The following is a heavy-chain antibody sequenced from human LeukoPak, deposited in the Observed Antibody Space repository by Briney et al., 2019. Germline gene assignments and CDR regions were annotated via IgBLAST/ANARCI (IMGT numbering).Heavy chain of an antibody. D-gene: IGHD1-26*01. CDR2: INHSGST. Sequence: SSETLSLICAVYGGSVSGYYWSWIHQPPGKGLEWIGEINHSGSTNYNPSLKSRVTISVDTSKKQFSLKLSSVTAADTAVYYCARGLSAVVYWGQGTLVTVSS. V-gene: IGHV4-34*01. CDR3: ARGLSAVVY. CDR1: GGSVSGYY. J-gene: IGHJ4*02.